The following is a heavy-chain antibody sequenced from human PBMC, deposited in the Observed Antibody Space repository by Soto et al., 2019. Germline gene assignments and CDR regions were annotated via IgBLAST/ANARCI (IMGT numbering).Heavy chain of an antibody. V-gene: IGHV4-34*01. D-gene: IGHD3-22*01. Sequence: SETLSLTCAVYGGSFSGYYWSWIRQPPGKGLEWIGEINHSGSTNYNPSLKSRVTISVDTSKNQFSLKLSSVTAADTAVYYCARGRGGYYDSSGYQSPLFFDYWGQGTLVTVSS. J-gene: IGHJ4*02. CDR1: GGSFSGYY. CDR2: INHSGST. CDR3: ARGRGGYYDSSGYQSPLFFDY.